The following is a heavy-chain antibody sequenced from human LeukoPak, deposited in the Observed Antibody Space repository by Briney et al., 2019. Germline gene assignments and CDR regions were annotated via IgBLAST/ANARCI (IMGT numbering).Heavy chain of an antibody. J-gene: IGHJ5*02. CDR1: GHPLTTYG. CDR2: FNPYNDNT. CDR3: ATMGCSGGTCYLNWFDP. Sequence: ASVKVSCKASGHPLTTYGISWVRQAPGQGLEWMGWFNPYNDNTNYAQNLQGRVTMTTDTSTRTAYMQLRNLRSDDTAVYYCATMGCSGGTCYLNWFDPWGQGTLVTVSS. V-gene: IGHV1-18*01. D-gene: IGHD2-15*01.